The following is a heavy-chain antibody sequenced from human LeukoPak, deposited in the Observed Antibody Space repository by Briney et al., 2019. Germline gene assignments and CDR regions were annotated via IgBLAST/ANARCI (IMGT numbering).Heavy chain of an antibody. J-gene: IGHJ5*02. CDR2: IYYSGST. CDR1: GGSISSGDYY. D-gene: IGHD3-10*01. Sequence: PSETLSLTCTVSGGSISSGDYYWSWIRQPPGKGLEWIGYIYYSGSTYYNPSLKSRVTISVDTSKNQFSLKLSSVTAADTAVYYCARWSFLRGWFDPWGQGTLVTVSS. V-gene: IGHV4-30-4*01. CDR3: ARWSFLRGWFDP.